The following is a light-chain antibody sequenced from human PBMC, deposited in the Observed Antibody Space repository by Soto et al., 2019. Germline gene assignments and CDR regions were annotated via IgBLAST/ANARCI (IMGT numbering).Light chain of an antibody. CDR2: DVT. CDR1: SSDVGGYNY. CDR3: TSYTSSTPFYV. V-gene: IGLV2-11*01. J-gene: IGLJ1*01. Sequence: QSMLTQPRSVSGSPGQSATISCTGTSSDVGGYNYVSWYQQYPGTAPKLMIYDVTMRPSGVPDRFSGSKSGDTASLAISGLQAEDEADYYCTSYTSSTPFYVFGTGTKVTVL.